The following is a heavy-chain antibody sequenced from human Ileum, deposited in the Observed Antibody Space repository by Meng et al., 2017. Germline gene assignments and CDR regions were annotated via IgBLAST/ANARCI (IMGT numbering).Heavy chain of an antibody. CDR1: GDSVSCNRAA. V-gene: IGHV6-1*01. CDR3: ARGSYASGWGY. CDR2: TYYRSKWYN. D-gene: IGHD6-19*01. Sequence: LQPSRPVLRSPYLTPSHTCAIPGDSVSCNRAAWHWIRQSPSRGVEWLGRTYYRSKWYNDYAVSVKSRININPDTSKNEFSLHLNYVTPEDTGVYYCARGSYASGWGYWGQGTLVTVSS. J-gene: IGHJ4*02.